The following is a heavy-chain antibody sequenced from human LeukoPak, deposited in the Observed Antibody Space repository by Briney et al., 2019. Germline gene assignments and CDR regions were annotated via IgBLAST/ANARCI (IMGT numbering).Heavy chain of an antibody. CDR2: IYYSGPT. J-gene: IGHJ5*02. D-gene: IGHD1/OR15-1a*01. CDR3: VRDQKLTTVADSPP. Sequence: SETLSLTCVVSGGSISSRSYYWSWIRQHPGKGLEWIGFIYYSGPTYYNPSLKSRATISVDTSKNHFSLKLISVTDTDTAMYYCVRDQKLTTVADSPPYGQGNLVTVSS. CDR1: GGSISSRSYY. V-gene: IGHV4-31*11.